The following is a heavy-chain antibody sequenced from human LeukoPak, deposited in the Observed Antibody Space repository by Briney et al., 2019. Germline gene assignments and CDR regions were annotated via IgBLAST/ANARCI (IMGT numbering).Heavy chain of an antibody. Sequence: PGGSLRLSCAASGFTFSSYAMIWLRQAPGKGLEWVSAISGSGGSTYYADSVKGRFTISRDNSKNTLYLQMNSLRAEDTAVYYCAKDEWSIAALTFDYWGQGTLVTVSS. CDR1: GFTFSSYA. CDR3: AKDEWSIAALTFDY. J-gene: IGHJ4*02. CDR2: ISGSGGST. V-gene: IGHV3-23*01. D-gene: IGHD6-6*01.